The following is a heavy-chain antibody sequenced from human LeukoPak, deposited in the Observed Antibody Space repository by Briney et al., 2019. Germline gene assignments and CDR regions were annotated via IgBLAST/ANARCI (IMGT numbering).Heavy chain of an antibody. CDR3: ATVSGTIDY. CDR2: INPSGGST. J-gene: IGHJ4*02. D-gene: IGHD6-13*01. CDR1: GYTFTSYY. Sequence: ASVKVSCKASGYTFTSYYMHWVRQAPGQGLEWMGIINPSGGSTSYAQKFQGRVTMTEDTSTDTAYMELSSLRSEDTAVYYCATVSGTIDYWGQGTLVTVSS. V-gene: IGHV1-46*01.